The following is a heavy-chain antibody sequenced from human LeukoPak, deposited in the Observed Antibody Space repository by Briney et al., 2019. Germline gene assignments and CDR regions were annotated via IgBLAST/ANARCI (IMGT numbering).Heavy chain of an antibody. J-gene: IGHJ4*02. CDR2: INYIRTT. V-gene: IGHV4-59*01. D-gene: IGHD6-13*01. CDR1: GGSISSYY. CDR3: ARGGIAAAALVHLDY. Sequence: TSETLSLTCTVSGGSISSYYWNWIRQRPGKGLEWIGYINYIRTTDYNPSLKSRVTISLDTSKTRFSLKLSSVTAADTAVYYCARGGIAAAALVHLDYWGQGTLVTVSS.